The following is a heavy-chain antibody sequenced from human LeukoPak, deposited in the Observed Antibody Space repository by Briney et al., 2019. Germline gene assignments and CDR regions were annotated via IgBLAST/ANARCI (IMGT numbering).Heavy chain of an antibody. CDR3: ARDNGEAFGSGNNWFDP. CDR2: ILPIFGTG. D-gene: IGHD3-3*01. Sequence: SVKVSCKASRGTFSSYPISWVRQAPAQVLEWMGGILPIFGTGNYAQKLQGRVTSNGDESTSTAYMELSSLRSEDTAVYYCARDNGEAFGSGNNWFDPWGQGTLVTVSS. CDR1: RGTFSSYP. V-gene: IGHV1-69*01. J-gene: IGHJ5*02.